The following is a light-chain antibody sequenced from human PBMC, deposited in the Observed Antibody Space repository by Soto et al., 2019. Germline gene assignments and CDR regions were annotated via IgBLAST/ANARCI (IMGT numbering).Light chain of an antibody. CDR3: LQAYNYPRT. V-gene: IGKV1-6*01. Sequence: AIQMTQSPSSLSASVGDRVTITCRASQGIRNDLGWYQQKPGKAPKLLIYAASSSQSGVPSRFSGSGSGTDFTLTISSLQPEDFETYYCLQAYNYPRTFGQGTKVDIK. J-gene: IGKJ1*01. CDR2: AAS. CDR1: QGIRND.